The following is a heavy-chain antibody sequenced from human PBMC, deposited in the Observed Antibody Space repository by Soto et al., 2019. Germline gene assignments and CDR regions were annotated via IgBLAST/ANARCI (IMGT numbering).Heavy chain of an antibody. CDR1: GYTFTGSY. D-gene: IGHD2-2*01. CDR3: ARKFGGYCSSTSCYDFDY. J-gene: IGHJ4*02. Sequence: QVQLVQSGAEVKKPGASVKVSCKASGYTFTGSYMHWVRQAPGQGLEWMGWVNPNTGGTNYAQKFQGRVTMTRDTSISTAYMELSRLRSDDTAVYYCARKFGGYCSSTSCYDFDYWGQGTLVTVSS. CDR2: VNPNTGGT. V-gene: IGHV1-2*02.